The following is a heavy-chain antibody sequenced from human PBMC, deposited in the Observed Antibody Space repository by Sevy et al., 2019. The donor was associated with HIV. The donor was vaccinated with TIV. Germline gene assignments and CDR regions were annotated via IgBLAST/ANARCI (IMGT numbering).Heavy chain of an antibody. CDR1: GFTFSSYD. Sequence: GGSLRLSCAASGFTFSSYDMHWVRQATGKGLEWVSAIGTAGDTYYPGSVKGRFTISRENAKKSLYLQMNSLRAGDTAVYYCARDRLVTGKYYYYYGMDVWGQGTTVTVSS. CDR3: ARDRLVTGKYYYYYGMDV. D-gene: IGHD5-12*01. V-gene: IGHV3-13*01. CDR2: IGTAGDT. J-gene: IGHJ6*02.